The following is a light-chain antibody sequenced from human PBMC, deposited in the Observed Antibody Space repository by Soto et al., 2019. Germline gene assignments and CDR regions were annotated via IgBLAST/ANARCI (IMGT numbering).Light chain of an antibody. Sequence: QSVLTQPASVSGSPGQSITISCTGTSSDVAAYNFVSWYQQHPGEVPKLMIYEVIKRPSGISDRFSGSKSGNTASLTISGRQAEDEADYYCSAYTHSNTVIFGGGTKLT. V-gene: IGLV2-14*03. CDR2: EVI. CDR3: SAYTHSNTVI. CDR1: SSDVAAYNF. J-gene: IGLJ2*01.